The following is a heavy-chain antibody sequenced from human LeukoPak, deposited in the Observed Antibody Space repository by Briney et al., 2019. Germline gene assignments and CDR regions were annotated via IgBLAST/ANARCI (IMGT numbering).Heavy chain of an antibody. Sequence: SETLSLTCAVYGGSFSGYYWSWIRQPPGKGLEWIGEINHSGSTNYNPSLKSRVTIPVDTSKNQFSLKLSSVTAADTAVYYCARYMGITGGDYYYYYYMDVWGKGTTVTVSS. J-gene: IGHJ6*03. D-gene: IGHD3-16*01. CDR3: ARYMGITGGDYYYYYYMDV. CDR2: INHSGST. V-gene: IGHV4-34*01. CDR1: GGSFSGYY.